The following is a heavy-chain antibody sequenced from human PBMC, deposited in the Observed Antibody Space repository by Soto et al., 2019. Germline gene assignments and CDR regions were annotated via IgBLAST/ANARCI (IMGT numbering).Heavy chain of an antibody. Sequence: QVQLQESGPGLVKPSQTLSLTCTVSGASIGGSDYFWSWIRQPPGKGLEWIGYICYSGNPFYNPSLKSRVIISVDTSKNHFSLQLTSVTAADTAVYYCARNCGGDCYSGAHPYYFDYWGQGTLVTVSS. V-gene: IGHV4-30-4*01. D-gene: IGHD2-21*02. CDR3: ARNCGGDCYSGAHPYYFDY. CDR2: ICYSGNP. CDR1: GASIGGSDYF. J-gene: IGHJ4*02.